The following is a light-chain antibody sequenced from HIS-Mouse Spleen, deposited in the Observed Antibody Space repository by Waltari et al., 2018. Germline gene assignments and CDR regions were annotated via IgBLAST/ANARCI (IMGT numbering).Light chain of an antibody. CDR2: EGS. CDR1: SSDVGIYNL. V-gene: IGLV2-23*01. Sequence: QSALTPPSSVSGSPVPSITISCTGTSSDVGIYNLFSWYQQHPGKAPKLLIYEGSKRPSGVSNRCSGSKSGNTASLTISGLQAEDEADYYCCSYAGSSTWVFGGGTKLTVL. J-gene: IGLJ3*02. CDR3: CSYAGSSTWV.